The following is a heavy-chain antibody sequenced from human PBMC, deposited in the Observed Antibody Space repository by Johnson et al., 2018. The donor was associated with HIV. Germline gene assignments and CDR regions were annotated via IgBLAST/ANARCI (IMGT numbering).Heavy chain of an antibody. CDR1: GITVGTNY. Sequence: VLLVESGGGLVQPGGSLRLSCAASGITVGTNYMSWVRQAPGEGLAWVSVIFSVGDGYYADSVKGRFTISRDNAKNMVYLQMNSLRPEDTAVDYWAGDGRDLVTRGSFDVGGQGTVVTVSS. D-gene: IGHD3-9*01. V-gene: IGHV3-66*02. CDR3: AGDGRDLVTRGSFDV. CDR2: IFSVGDG. J-gene: IGHJ3*01.